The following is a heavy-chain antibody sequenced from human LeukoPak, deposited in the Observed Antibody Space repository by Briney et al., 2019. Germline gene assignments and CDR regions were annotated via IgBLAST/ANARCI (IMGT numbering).Heavy chain of an antibody. CDR2: IIPIFGTA. D-gene: IGHD2-2*01. CDR1: GGTFSSYA. CDR3: AREGQKYQLLGAFDI. J-gene: IGHJ3*02. Sequence: ASVKVSCKASGGTFSSYAISWVRQAPGQGLEWMGGIIPIFGTANYAQKFQGRVTITTDESTSTAYMELSSLRSEDTAMYYCAREGQKYQLLGAFDIWGQGTMVTVSS. V-gene: IGHV1-69*05.